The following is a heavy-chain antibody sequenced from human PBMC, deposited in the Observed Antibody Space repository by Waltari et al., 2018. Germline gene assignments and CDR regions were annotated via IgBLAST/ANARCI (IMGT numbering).Heavy chain of an antibody. J-gene: IGHJ4*02. CDR1: GFTFSGYS. V-gene: IGHV3-48*01. CDR3: VRDPYHDPSGYPGY. Sequence: EVQLVESGGGLVQPGGSLRLACAASGFTFSGYSMNWVRQAPGKGPEWISYINSGSTTISYADSVRGRVTISRDNAKSFLYLDLFSLRAEDTAVYYCVRDPYHDPSGYPGYWGQGTLVIVSS. CDR2: INSGSTTI. D-gene: IGHD3-22*01.